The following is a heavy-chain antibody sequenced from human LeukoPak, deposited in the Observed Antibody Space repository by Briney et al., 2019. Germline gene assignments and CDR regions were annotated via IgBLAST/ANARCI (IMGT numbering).Heavy chain of an antibody. CDR1: GYTFTSYG. CDR3: ARTSIVVVPAAIDY. Sequence: ASVKVSCKASGYTFTSYGISWVRQAPGQGLEWMGWISAYNGNTNYAQKLQGRVTMTTDTSTGTAYMELRSLRSDDTAVYYCARTSIVVVPAAIDYWGQGTLVTVSS. V-gene: IGHV1-18*01. CDR2: ISAYNGNT. J-gene: IGHJ4*02. D-gene: IGHD2-2*01.